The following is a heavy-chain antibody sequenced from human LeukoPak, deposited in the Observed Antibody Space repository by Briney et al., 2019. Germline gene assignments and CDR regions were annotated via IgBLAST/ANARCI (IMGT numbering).Heavy chain of an antibody. Sequence: KPGGSLRLSCAASGFTFSDYYMSWIRQAPGKGLEWVSYISSSGSTIYYADSVKGRFTISRDNAKNSLYLQMNSLRAEDTAVYYCVSAYYGSGSTENPLAYWGQGTLVTVSS. J-gene: IGHJ4*02. V-gene: IGHV3-11*01. CDR2: ISSSGSTI. CDR3: VSAYYGSGSTENPLAY. D-gene: IGHD3-10*01. CDR1: GFTFSDYY.